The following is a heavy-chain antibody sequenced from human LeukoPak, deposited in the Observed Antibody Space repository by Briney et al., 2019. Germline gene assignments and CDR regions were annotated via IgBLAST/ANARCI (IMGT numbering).Heavy chain of an antibody. CDR1: RDSFRSCG. CDR2: IYPGDSDT. CDR3: ARPPLGVGYGAFDI. D-gene: IGHD3-3*01. J-gene: IGHJ3*02. V-gene: IGHV5-51*01. Sequence: LRTSYQVTRDSFRSCGYGSVRQVPGKGMEWMGIIYPGDSDTRYSPSFQGQVTISADKSISTAYLQWSSLKASDTAMYYCARPPLGVGYGAFDIWGQGTMVTVSS.